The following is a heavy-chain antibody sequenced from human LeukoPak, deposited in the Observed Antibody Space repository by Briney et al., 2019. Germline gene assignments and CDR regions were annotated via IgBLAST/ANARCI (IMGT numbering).Heavy chain of an antibody. CDR1: GFTFSSYS. CDR3: ARDGLRYFDRPSPFDI. CDR2: ISSSSSTI. V-gene: IGHV3-48*01. D-gene: IGHD3-9*01. J-gene: IGHJ3*02. Sequence: PGGSLRLSCAASGFTFSSYSMNWVRQAPGKGLEWVSYISSSSSTIYYADSVKGRFTISRDNAKNSLYLQMNSLRAEDTAVYYCARDGLRYFDRPSPFDIWGQGTMVTVSS.